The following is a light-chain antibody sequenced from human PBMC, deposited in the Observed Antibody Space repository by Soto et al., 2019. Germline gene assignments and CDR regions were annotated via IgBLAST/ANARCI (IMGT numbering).Light chain of an antibody. CDR3: SSYAGSPVL. V-gene: IGLV2-8*01. CDR1: SSDVGGYNY. J-gene: IGLJ2*01. Sequence: QSVLTQPPSASGSPGQSVTISCTGTSSDVGGYNYVSWYQQHPGKAPKLMIYEVSKQPSGVPDRFSGSKSGNTASLTVSGLQAEDEADYYCSSYAGSPVLFGGGTQLTVL. CDR2: EVS.